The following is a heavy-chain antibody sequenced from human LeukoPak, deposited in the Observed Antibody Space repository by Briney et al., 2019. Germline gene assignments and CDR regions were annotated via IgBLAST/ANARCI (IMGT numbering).Heavy chain of an antibody. J-gene: IGHJ4*02. CDR3: AKDMSDIVATIWGPIFDY. V-gene: IGHV3-23*01. CDR2: ISGSGGST. D-gene: IGHD5-12*01. CDR1: ALTFSTNV. Sequence: RTGRSLTLSWAPAALTFSTNVISWVRQAPGEWLGWVTIISGSGGSTYYAASVKSRFTISRDNSTNTLSLQMNSMRAEDTAVYYSAKDMSDIVATIWGPIFDYWSQGTLVTVSS.